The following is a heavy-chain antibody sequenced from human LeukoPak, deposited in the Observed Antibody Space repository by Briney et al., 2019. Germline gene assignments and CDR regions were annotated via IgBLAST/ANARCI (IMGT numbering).Heavy chain of an antibody. CDR2: IYYSGGT. CDR1: GGSISSYY. Sequence: SETLSLTCTVSGGSISSYYWSWIRQPPGKGLEWIGYIYYSGGTNYTPSLKSRVTISVDTSKNQFSLKLSSLTAADTAVYYCARTTEGYSRVWYPDQAYYYYMDVWGKGTTVTISS. J-gene: IGHJ6*03. CDR3: ARTTEGYSRVWYPDQAYYYYMDV. V-gene: IGHV4-59*01. D-gene: IGHD6-19*01.